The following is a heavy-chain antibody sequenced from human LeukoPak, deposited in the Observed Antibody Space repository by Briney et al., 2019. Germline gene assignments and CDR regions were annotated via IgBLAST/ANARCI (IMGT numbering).Heavy chain of an antibody. Sequence: SETLSLTCTVSGDSISSYYWSWIRQPPGKGLEWIGYIYTSGRTNYIPSLKGRVTISIDTSKNQFTLKLSSVTAADSAVYYCARLTRLSTSPDRYYLDYWGQGTLVTVSS. J-gene: IGHJ4*02. D-gene: IGHD6-6*01. V-gene: IGHV4-4*09. CDR1: GDSISSYY. CDR2: IYTSGRT. CDR3: ARLTRLSTSPDRYYLDY.